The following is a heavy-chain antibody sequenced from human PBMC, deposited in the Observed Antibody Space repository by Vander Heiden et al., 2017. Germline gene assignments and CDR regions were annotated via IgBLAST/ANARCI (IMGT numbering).Heavy chain of an antibody. CDR1: GYSFTTYW. CDR3: ARHPAYFDSGGYYRFDY. D-gene: IGHD3-22*01. Sequence: EVQLVQSGAEVKKPGESLKISCKGSGYSFTTYWIGWVRQMPGKGLEWMGIIYPGDSDTRYNPSFQGQVTISADNSIKTAYLQWSSLKASDTAMYYCARHPAYFDSGGYYRFDYWGQGTLVTVS. V-gene: IGHV5-51*01. J-gene: IGHJ4*02. CDR2: IYPGDSDT.